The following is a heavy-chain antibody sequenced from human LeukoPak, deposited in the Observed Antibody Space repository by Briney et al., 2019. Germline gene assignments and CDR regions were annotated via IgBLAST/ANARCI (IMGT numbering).Heavy chain of an antibody. D-gene: IGHD6-13*01. J-gene: IGHJ4*02. Sequence: PSETLSLTCTVSGGSISSYYWSWIRQPPGKGLEWIGYIYYSGSTNYNPSLKSRVTISVDTSKNQFSLKLSSVTAADTAVYYCARHGYSISVDYWGQGTLVTVSS. CDR1: GGSISSYY. CDR3: ARHGYSISVDY. V-gene: IGHV4-59*01. CDR2: IYYSGST.